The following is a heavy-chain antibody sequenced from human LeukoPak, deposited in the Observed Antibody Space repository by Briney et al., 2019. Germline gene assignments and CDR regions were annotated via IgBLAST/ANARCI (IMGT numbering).Heavy chain of an antibody. Sequence: PGGSLRLSCAASGFTFSSYDMHWVRQAPGKGLEWVAVISYDGSNKYYADSVKGRFTISRDNSKNTLYLQMSSLRAEDTAVYYCAKESGIVGATREDYWGQGTLVTVSS. D-gene: IGHD1-26*01. J-gene: IGHJ4*02. CDR1: GFTFSSYD. CDR2: ISYDGSNK. CDR3: AKESGIVGATREDY. V-gene: IGHV3-30*18.